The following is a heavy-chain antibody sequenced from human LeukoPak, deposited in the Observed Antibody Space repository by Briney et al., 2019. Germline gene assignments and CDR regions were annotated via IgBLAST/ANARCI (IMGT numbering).Heavy chain of an antibody. CDR1: GLTFGYAW. J-gene: IGHJ4*02. D-gene: IGHD3-22*01. V-gene: IGHV3-15*01. CDR3: TTYRYSYGSTGYSYFDY. CDR2: ITSKSSDEAT. Sequence: GGSLRLSCTASGLTFGYAWMSWVRQAPGKGLEWVARITSKSSDEATDYAAPVRGRFTIPRDDSKATLYLQMDSLETEDTAIYYCTTYRYSYGSTGYSYFDYWGQGVLVTVSS.